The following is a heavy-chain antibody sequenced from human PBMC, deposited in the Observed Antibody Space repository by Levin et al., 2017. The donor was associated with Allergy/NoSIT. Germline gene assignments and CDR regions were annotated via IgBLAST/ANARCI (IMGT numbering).Heavy chain of an antibody. J-gene: IGHJ1*01. D-gene: IGHD2-15*01. CDR3: ARPPYCSGGSCYTRSFQH. CDR2: INPNSGGT. V-gene: IGHV1-2*06. Sequence: PGGSLRLSCKASGYTFTGYYMHWVRQAPGQGLEWMGRINPNSGGTNYAQKFQGRVTMTRDTSISTAYMELSRLRSDDTAVYYCARPPYCSGGSCYTRSFQHWGQGTLVTVSS. CDR1: GYTFTGYY.